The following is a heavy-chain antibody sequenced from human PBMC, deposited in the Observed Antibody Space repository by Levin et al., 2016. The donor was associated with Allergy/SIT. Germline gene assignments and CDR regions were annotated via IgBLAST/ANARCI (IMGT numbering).Heavy chain of an antibody. V-gene: IGHV1-2*02. CDR2: INPNSGGT. D-gene: IGHD5-12*01. Sequence: WVRQAPGQGLEWMGWINPNSGGTNYAQKFQGRVTMTRDTSISTAYMELSRLRSDDTAVYYCASLSIVATITWHYFDYWGQGTLVTVSS. CDR3: ASLSIVATITWHYFDY. J-gene: IGHJ4*02.